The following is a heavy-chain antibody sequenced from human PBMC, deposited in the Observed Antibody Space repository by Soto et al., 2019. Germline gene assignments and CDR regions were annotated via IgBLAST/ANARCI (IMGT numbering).Heavy chain of an antibody. Sequence: QVQLVESGGGVVQPGRSLRLSCAVSGFTLRNHGMHWVRQSPGKGLEWVAVVSFDGRDEYYANSVKGRFTVSRGNSRNTVYLQMNSLKDEDTAVYYCAKLCRSLGFGSMRYFDSSDSDWYLDLWGRGTLVTVSS. CDR2: VSFDGRDE. J-gene: IGHJ2*01. V-gene: IGHV3-30*18. CDR1: GFTLRNHG. D-gene: IGHD3-22*01. CDR3: AKLCRSLGFGSMRYFDSSDSDWYLDL.